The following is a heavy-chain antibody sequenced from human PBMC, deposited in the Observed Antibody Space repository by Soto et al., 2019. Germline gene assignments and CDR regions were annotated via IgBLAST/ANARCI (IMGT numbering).Heavy chain of an antibody. CDR2: IYYSGST. D-gene: IGHD3-3*01. Sequence: SETLSLTCTVSGGSISSGDYYWSWIRQPPGKGLEWIGYIYYSGSTYYNPSLKSRVTISVDTSKNQFSLKLSSVTAADTAVYYCARAYDFWSGYYPYFDYWGQGTLVTVSS. CDR3: ARAYDFWSGYYPYFDY. J-gene: IGHJ4*02. V-gene: IGHV4-30-4*01. CDR1: GGSISSGDYY.